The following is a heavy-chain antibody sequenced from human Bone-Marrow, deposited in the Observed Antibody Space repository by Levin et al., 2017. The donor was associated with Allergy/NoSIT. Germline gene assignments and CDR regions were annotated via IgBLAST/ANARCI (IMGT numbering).Heavy chain of an antibody. CDR3: AKDKGRVASRVFLIAAGGNEPIDM. CDR2: ISYDETRK. Sequence: PGGSLRLSCAASGFTFNNYGMHWVRQAPGKGLDWVAVISYDETRKYYGDSVKGRFTISRDNAKNMVYLQMNSLRAEDTAVYYCAKDKGRVASRVFLIAAGGNEPIDMWGRGTMVTVSS. V-gene: IGHV3-30*18. J-gene: IGHJ3*02. CDR1: GFTFNNYG. D-gene: IGHD6-13*01.